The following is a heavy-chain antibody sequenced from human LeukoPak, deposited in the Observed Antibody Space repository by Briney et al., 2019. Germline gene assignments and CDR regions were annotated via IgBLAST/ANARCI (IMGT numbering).Heavy chain of an antibody. CDR1: GFTFSSYW. D-gene: IGHD5-18*01. CDR3: ARVGGYKRHDAFDI. CDR2: IKQDGSEK. J-gene: IGHJ3*02. V-gene: IGHV3-7*01. Sequence: GGSLRLSCAASGFTFSSYWMSWVRQAPGKGLEWVANIKQDGSEKYYVDSVKGRFTISRDNAKNSLYLQMNSLRAEDTAVYYCARVGGYKRHDAFDIWGQGTMVTVSS.